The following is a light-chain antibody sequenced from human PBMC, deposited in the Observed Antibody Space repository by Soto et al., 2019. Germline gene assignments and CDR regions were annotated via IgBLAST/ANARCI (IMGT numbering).Light chain of an antibody. V-gene: IGKV1-16*02. CDR3: QHYMSYPLT. CDR1: RGIAIY. J-gene: IGKJ4*01. CDR2: ATS. Sequence: DIQMTQSPSSLSASVGDRLNITCRASRGIAIYLAWFQQKPGNSPRSLIYATSKLHSGVPSKFSGSGSGTDFTLTIKNLQPEDSATYYCQHYMSYPLTFGGGTKVEIK.